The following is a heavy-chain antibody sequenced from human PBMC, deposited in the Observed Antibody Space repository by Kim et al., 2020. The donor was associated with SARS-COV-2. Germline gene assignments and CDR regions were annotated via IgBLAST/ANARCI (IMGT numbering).Heavy chain of an antibody. V-gene: IGHV3-33*01. CDR1: GFTFSSYG. CDR3: AREPYYGSGSYQIWDPNYYGMDV. CDR2: IWYDGSIK. D-gene: IGHD3-10*01. Sequence: GGSLRLSCAASGFTFSSYGMHWVRQAPGKGLEWVAVIWYDGSIKYYADSVKGRFTISRDNSKNTLYLQMNSLRAEDTAVYYCAREPYYGSGSYQIWDPNYYGMDVWGQGTTVTVSS. J-gene: IGHJ6*02.